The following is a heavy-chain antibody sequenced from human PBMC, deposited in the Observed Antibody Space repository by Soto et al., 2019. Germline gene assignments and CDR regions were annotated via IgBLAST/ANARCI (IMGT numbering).Heavy chain of an antibody. CDR2: MYNSGST. CDR3: ASMGYHYGSGSYPLDY. V-gene: IGHV4-59*08. D-gene: IGHD3-10*01. Sequence: QVQLQESGPGLVKPSETLSLTCTVSGGSISSYYWTWIRQPPGKGLEWIGFMYNSGSTHYNPSRKSRVTIPLDTSKNQFSLNLRSVTAADTAVYYCASMGYHYGSGSYPLDYWGQGTLVTVSS. J-gene: IGHJ4*02. CDR1: GGSISSYY.